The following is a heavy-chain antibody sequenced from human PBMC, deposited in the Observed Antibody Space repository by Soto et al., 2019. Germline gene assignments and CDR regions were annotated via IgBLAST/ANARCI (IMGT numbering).Heavy chain of an antibody. V-gene: IGHV4-39*01. Sequence: PSEPLSLTCPASGGSMSSSNYYWGWIRQPPGKGLEWIGSIYYSGSTYYNPSLKSRVTISVDTSKKQFSLKLSSVIAADTAVYYCARRGTCSGSPSCGMDVWGQGTTVTV. CDR1: GGSMSSSNYY. D-gene: IGHD3-10*02. CDR2: IYYSGST. J-gene: IGHJ6*02. CDR3: ARRGTCSGSPSCGMDV.